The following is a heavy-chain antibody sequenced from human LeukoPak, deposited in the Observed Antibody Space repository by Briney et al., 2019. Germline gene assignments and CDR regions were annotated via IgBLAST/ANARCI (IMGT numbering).Heavy chain of an antibody. J-gene: IGHJ4*02. Sequence: PGGSLRLSCAASGFTVSSNDMSWVRQAPGKGLEWVSYISSSDSTIYYADSVKGRFTISRDNAKNSLYLQMNSLRAEDTAVYYCARDSFRGSYSDYWGQGTLVTVSS. CDR1: GFTVSSND. CDR3: ARDSFRGSYSDY. D-gene: IGHD1-26*01. CDR2: ISSSDSTI. V-gene: IGHV3-48*03.